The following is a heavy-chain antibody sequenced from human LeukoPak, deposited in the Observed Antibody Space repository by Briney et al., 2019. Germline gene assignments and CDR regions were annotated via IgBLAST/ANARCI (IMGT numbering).Heavy chain of an antibody. D-gene: IGHD3-10*01. Sequence: GGSLTLSCAASGFTFCSYAMSWLRQAPGKGVEWVSVISNSGGSTFYADSVKGRFTISRDNSKNTLYLQMNSLRAEDTAVYYCAKRASGSGTSLYYLYYCCRGTLATVSS. CDR1: GFTFCSYA. CDR3: AKRASGSGTSLYYLYY. J-gene: IGHJ4*02. V-gene: IGHV3-23*01. CDR2: ISNSGGST.